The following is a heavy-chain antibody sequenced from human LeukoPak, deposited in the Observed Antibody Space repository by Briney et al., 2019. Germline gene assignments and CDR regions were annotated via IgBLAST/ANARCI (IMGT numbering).Heavy chain of an antibody. CDR2: ISWNSGNI. J-gene: IGHJ4*02. Sequence: GRSLRLSCAASGFTFDDYAMHWVRQAPGKGLEWVSGISWNSGNIGYADFVKGRFTISRDNAKNSLYLQMNSLRAEDTALYYCAKGEGSMIVNWGQGTLVTVSS. V-gene: IGHV3-9*01. D-gene: IGHD3-22*01. CDR3: AKGEGSMIVN. CDR1: GFTFDDYA.